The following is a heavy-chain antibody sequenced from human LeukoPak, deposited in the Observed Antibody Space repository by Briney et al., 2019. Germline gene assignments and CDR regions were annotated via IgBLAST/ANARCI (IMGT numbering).Heavy chain of an antibody. Sequence: GGSLGLSCTASGFIFSPYGKHWVRQAPGKGLEWVAFIRYDGSNEYYADSVKGRFTISRDNSKNTLYLQMNSLRAEDTAVYYCAKDSGSSWYGGWFDPWGQGTLVTVSS. D-gene: IGHD6-13*01. J-gene: IGHJ5*02. CDR1: GFIFSPYG. V-gene: IGHV3-30*02. CDR3: AKDSGSSWYGGWFDP. CDR2: IRYDGSNE.